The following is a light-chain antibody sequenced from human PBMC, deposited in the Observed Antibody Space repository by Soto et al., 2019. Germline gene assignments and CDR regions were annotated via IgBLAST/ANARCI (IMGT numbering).Light chain of an antibody. CDR2: WAS. Sequence: DILVTQSPDSLGVSLGERATISCKSSQSVLYSSNNKNYLAWYQQKPGQPPKLIIYWASIRETGVPDRFSGSGSGTDFTLDISSLQAEDVEVYYCQQYYSNPQTFGQGTKVDIK. CDR1: QSVLYSSNNKNY. J-gene: IGKJ1*01. CDR3: QQYYSNPQT. V-gene: IGKV4-1*01.